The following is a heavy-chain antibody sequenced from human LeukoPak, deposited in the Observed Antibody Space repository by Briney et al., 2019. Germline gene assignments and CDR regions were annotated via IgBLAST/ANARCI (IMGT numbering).Heavy chain of an antibody. D-gene: IGHD6-19*01. V-gene: IGHV4-38-2*02. CDR1: GYSISTGYY. CDR2: IYRTGST. Sequence: SETLSLTCTVSGYSISTGYYWGWIRQPPGKGLQWIGSIYRTGSTYYNPSLKSRVTISVDTSKNQFSLKLSSVTAADTAVYYCARLGWDNWFDPWGQGTLVTVSS. CDR3: ARLGWDNWFDP. J-gene: IGHJ5*02.